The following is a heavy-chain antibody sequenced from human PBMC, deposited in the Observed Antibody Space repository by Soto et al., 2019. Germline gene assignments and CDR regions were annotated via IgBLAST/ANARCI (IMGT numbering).Heavy chain of an antibody. V-gene: IGHV1-18*01. J-gene: IGHJ6*02. Sequence: QVQLVQSGAEVKKPGASVKVSCKASGYTFTSYGISWVRQAPGQGLEWMGWISAYNGNTNYAQKLQGRVTMTTDTSTRTAQMVXRSLRSDDTAVYYCARDPGDRITGTISYYYYGMDVWGQGTTVTVSS. CDR1: GYTFTSYG. CDR2: ISAYNGNT. D-gene: IGHD1-7*01. CDR3: ARDPGDRITGTISYYYYGMDV.